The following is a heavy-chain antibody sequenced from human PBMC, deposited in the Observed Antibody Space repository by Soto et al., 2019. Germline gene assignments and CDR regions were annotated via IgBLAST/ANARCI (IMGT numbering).Heavy chain of an antibody. J-gene: IGHJ4*02. CDR2: VSSTSAYI. CDR3: ARFFSSGLDY. CDR1: GFTFKSYS. V-gene: IGHV3-21*01. Sequence: GGSLRLSCAASGFTFKSYSMTWVRQAPGKGLEWVSSVSSTSAYINYADSVKGRFTISRDNAKDSLFLQMNSLRAEDTAVYYCARFFSSGLDYWSQGSLVTGLL. D-gene: IGHD6-25*01.